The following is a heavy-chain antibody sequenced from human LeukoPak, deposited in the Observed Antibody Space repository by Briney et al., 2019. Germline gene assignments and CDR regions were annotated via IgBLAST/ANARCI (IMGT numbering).Heavy chain of an antibody. CDR3: ARGDYGDPFDY. J-gene: IGHJ4*02. CDR1: GGSISSYY. D-gene: IGHD4-17*01. CDR2: IYYSGST. Sequence: SETLSLTCTVSGGSISSYYWSWVRQPPGKGLEWIGYIYYSGSTNYNPSLKSRVTISVDTSKNQFSLKLSSVTAADTAVYYCARGDYGDPFDYWGQGTLVTVSS. V-gene: IGHV4-59*01.